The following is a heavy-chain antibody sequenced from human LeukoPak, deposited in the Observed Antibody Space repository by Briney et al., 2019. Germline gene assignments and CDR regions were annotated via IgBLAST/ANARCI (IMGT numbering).Heavy chain of an antibody. CDR1: GGSISSYY. Sequence: SETLSLTCTVSGGSISSYYWSWIRQPPGKGLEWIGSIYYSGSTYYNPSLKSRVTISVDTSKNQFSLKLSSVTAADTAVYYCARAENADYDFWSGPIKANWFDPWGQGTLVTVSS. CDR3: ARAENADYDFWSGPIKANWFDP. J-gene: IGHJ5*02. D-gene: IGHD3-3*01. CDR2: IYYSGST. V-gene: IGHV4-39*07.